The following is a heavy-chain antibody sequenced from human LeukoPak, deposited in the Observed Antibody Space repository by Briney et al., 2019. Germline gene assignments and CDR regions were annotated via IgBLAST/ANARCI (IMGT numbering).Heavy chain of an antibody. CDR2: ISKTGATI. D-gene: IGHD4-23*01. Sequence: PGGSLRLSCAASGFTLSDYFMIWVRQVPGKGLQWVAYISKTGATIQYEDSVKGRFTISRDNAQNALYLLMNSLRVDDTGMYFCAREDYSGTNFDQWGQGTLVTVSS. J-gene: IGHJ4*02. V-gene: IGHV3-11*01. CDR3: AREDYSGTNFDQ. CDR1: GFTLSDYF.